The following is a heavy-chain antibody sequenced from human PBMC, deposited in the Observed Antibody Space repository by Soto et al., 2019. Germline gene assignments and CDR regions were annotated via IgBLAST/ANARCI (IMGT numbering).Heavy chain of an antibody. CDR3: ERSYDGVFYVGGWFDP. CDR2: IYYSGST. V-gene: IGHV4-39*01. J-gene: IGHJ5*02. Sequence: SETLSLTCTVSGGSISSSSYYWGWIRQPPGKGLEWIGSIYYSGSTYYNPSLKSRVTISVDTSKNQFSLKLSSVTAADTAVYYCERSYDGVFYVGGWFDPWGQGTLVTVS. CDR1: GGSISSSSYY. D-gene: IGHD3-16*01.